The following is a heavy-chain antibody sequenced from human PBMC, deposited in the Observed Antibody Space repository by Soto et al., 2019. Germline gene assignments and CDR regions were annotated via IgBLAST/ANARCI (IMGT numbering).Heavy chain of an antibody. CDR2: IKQDGSEK. Sequence: GGSLRLSCAASGFTFSSYWMSWVRQAPGKGLEWVANIKQDGSEKYYVDSVKGRFTISRDNAKNSLYLQMNSLRAEDTAVYYCARDRYYYDSSGYYSGFDYWGQGTLVTVSS. CDR3: ARDRYYYDSSGYYSGFDY. J-gene: IGHJ4*02. D-gene: IGHD3-22*01. CDR1: GFTFSSYW. V-gene: IGHV3-7*03.